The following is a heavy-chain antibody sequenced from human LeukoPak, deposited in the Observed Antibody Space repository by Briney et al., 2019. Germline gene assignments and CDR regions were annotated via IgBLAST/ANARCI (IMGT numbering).Heavy chain of an antibody. CDR3: ARGPYCSGGSCYPNWFDP. V-gene: IGHV4-34*01. CDR1: GGSFSGYY. CDR2: INHSGST. Sequence: SETLSLTCAVYGGSFSGYYWSWIRQPPGKGLEWIGEINHSGSTNYNPSLKSRDTISVDTSKNQFSLKLSSVTAADTAVYYCARGPYCSGGSCYPNWFDPWGQGTLVTVFS. J-gene: IGHJ5*02. D-gene: IGHD2-15*01.